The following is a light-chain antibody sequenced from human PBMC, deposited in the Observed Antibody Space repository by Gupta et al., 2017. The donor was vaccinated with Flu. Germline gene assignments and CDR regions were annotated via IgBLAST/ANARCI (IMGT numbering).Light chain of an antibody. V-gene: IGKV1-39*01. CDR1: RSISTY. CDR3: QQSYNSRPFT. J-gene: IGKJ3*01. CDR2: ATS. Sequence: DRVTITCRASRSISTYLNWYQQKPGKAPKLLIYATSSLVSGVPARFSGSGSGTEFTLTISSLQPEDFATYYCQQSYNSRPFTFGPGTKVQIK.